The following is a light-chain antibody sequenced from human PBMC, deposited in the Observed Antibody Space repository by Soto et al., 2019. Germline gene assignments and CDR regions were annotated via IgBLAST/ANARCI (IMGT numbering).Light chain of an antibody. CDR1: QDIRKY. CDR2: DAS. CDR3: QQYNNLPLI. Sequence: IQMTQSPSSLSASVGDRVTITCQATQDIRKYLNWYQQKPGKAPKLLIYDASSLATGVPSRFSGSGSGTDFTFTISSLQSEDFATYYCQQYNNLPLIFGEGTRLDIK. V-gene: IGKV1-33*01. J-gene: IGKJ5*01.